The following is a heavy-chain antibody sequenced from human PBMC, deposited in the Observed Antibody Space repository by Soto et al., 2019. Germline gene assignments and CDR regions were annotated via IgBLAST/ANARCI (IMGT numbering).Heavy chain of an antibody. CDR3: TRPSGSYYPDY. D-gene: IGHD1-26*01. CDR2: IRSKANSYAT. J-gene: IGHJ4*02. V-gene: IGHV3-73*01. CDR1: GFTFSGSA. Sequence: PGGSLRLSCAASGFTFSGSAMHWVRQAAGKGMEWVGRIRSKANSYATAYAASVKGRFTISRDDSKNTAYLQMNSLKTEDTAVYYCTRPSGSYYPDYWGQGTLVTVSS.